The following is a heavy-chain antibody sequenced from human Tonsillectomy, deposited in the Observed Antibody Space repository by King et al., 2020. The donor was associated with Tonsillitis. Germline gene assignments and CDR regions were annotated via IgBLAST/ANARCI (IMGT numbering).Heavy chain of an antibody. CDR3: ARPLTVDYAFDI. V-gene: IGHV3-7*01. J-gene: IGHJ3*02. Sequence: VQLVESGGGLVQPGGSLRLSCAASGFTFSSYWMSWVRQAPGKGLEWVANIKQHGSDENFVDSVKGRFTNSRDNAKNSLYLQMNSLRAEDTAVYYCARPLTVDYAFDIWGQGTTVTVSS. D-gene: IGHD3-3*01. CDR2: IKQHGSDE. CDR1: GFTFSSYW.